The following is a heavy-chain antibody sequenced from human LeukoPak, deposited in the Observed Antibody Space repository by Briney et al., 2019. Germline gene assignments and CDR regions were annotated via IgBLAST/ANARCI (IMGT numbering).Heavy chain of an antibody. CDR1: GFTFSNAW. Sequence: GGSLRLSCAASGFTFSNAWMSWVRQAPGKGLEWVGRIKSKTDGGTTDYAAPVKGRFTISRDNSKNTLYLQMNNLRAEDTAVYYCAKDRPPRLIKIAAAGLFDYWGQGTLVTVSS. V-gene: IGHV3-15*01. CDR2: IKSKTDGGTT. D-gene: IGHD6-13*01. CDR3: AKDRPPRLIKIAAAGLFDY. J-gene: IGHJ4*02.